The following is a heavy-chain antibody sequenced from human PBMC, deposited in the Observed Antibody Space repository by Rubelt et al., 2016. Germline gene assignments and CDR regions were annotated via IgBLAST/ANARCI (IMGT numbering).Heavy chain of an antibody. CDR1: GFTFSSYA. D-gene: IGHD2-2*01. V-gene: IGHV3-23*04. J-gene: IGHJ6*02. CDR2: ISGSGGST. Sequence: EVQLVESGGGLVQPGGSLRLSCAASGFTFSSYAMSWVRQAPGKGLEWVSAISGSGGSTYYADSVKGRFTISRDNSKNTLYLQMNSLRAEDTAVYYCAKESVASSTSCYSWCYYYGMDVWGQGTTVTVSS. CDR3: AKESVASSTSCYSWCYYYGMDV.